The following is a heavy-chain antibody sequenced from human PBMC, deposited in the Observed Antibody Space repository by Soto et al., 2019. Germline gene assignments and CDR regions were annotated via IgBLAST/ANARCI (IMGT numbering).Heavy chain of an antibody. D-gene: IGHD3-16*02. CDR2: IFHNGNT. CDR1: GDSISSGGYY. J-gene: IGHJ5*02. CDR3: ARASTFRYEYSWGSYGCNWSDP. Sequence: PSETLSLTCTVSGDSISSGGYYWSWIRQHPGKGLEWIAYIFHNGNTYYNPSLKSRLIISVDTSKNQFSLNLSSVSAADTAVYYCARASTFRYEYSWGSYGCNWSDPWGQGTLGNVSS. V-gene: IGHV4-31*03.